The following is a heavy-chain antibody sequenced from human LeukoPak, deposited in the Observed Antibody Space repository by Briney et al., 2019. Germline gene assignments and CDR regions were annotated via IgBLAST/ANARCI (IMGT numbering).Heavy chain of an antibody. J-gene: IGHJ3*02. Sequence: PGGSLRLSCAASRFRFSTFPMGWVRQAPGRGLEWVSGSSAGGETTFYADSVRGRLTISRDNSKNTLYLQMNSLRADDTAVYYCAKSLLTTATGTGRAFDIWGQGTMVTVSS. CDR3: AKSLLTTATGTGRAFDI. CDR1: RFRFSTFP. V-gene: IGHV3-23*01. D-gene: IGHD1-1*01. CDR2: SSAGGETT.